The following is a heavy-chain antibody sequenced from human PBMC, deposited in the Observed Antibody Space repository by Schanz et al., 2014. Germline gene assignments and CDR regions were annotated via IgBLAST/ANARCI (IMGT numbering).Heavy chain of an antibody. CDR2: ISSGSSYA. D-gene: IGHD3-9*01. V-gene: IGHV3-21*05. Sequence: VQLVESGGGVVQPGGSLRLSCAASGFTISSYSMNWVRQAPGKGLEWVSDISSGSSYANYADSVKGRFTISRDNAKNSRYLQMNSLRAEDTAVYFCAKQIHYDILTVARNWGQGTLVSVSS. CDR1: GFTISSYS. CDR3: AKQIHYDILTVARN. J-gene: IGHJ4*02.